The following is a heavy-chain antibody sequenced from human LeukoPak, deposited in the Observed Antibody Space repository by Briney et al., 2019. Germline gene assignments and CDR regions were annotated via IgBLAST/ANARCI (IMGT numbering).Heavy chain of an antibody. CDR3: AGDYYDSSGYARRFGY. J-gene: IGHJ4*02. CDR1: GFTFSSYA. CDR2: ISYDGSNK. D-gene: IGHD3-22*01. Sequence: PGGSLRLSCAASGFTFSSYAMHWVRQAPGKGLEWVAVISYDGSNKYYADSVKGRFTISRDNSKNTLYLQMNSLRAEDTAVYYCAGDYYDSSGYARRFGYWGQGTLVTVSS. V-gene: IGHV3-30*04.